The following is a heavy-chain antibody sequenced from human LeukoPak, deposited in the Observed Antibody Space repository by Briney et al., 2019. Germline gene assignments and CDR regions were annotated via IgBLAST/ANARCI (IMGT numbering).Heavy chain of an antibody. Sequence: GGSLRLSCAASGFTFSDYYMTWIRQAPGKGQEWVSYISSSGSSIYYADAVKGRFTISRDNAKNSLYLQMNSLRAEDTAVYYCARVMGAYAFDIWAQGTMVTVSS. D-gene: IGHD1-26*01. CDR3: ARVMGAYAFDI. J-gene: IGHJ3*02. CDR2: ISSSGSSI. V-gene: IGHV3-11*01. CDR1: GFTFSDYY.